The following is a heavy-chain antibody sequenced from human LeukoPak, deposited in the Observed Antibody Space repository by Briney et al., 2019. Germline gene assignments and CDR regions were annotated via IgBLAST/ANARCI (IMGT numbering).Heavy chain of an antibody. Sequence: PGGSLRLSCAASGFNFINYAMHWVRQAPGKGLEWVAVVHDDGDTKYYVDSVKGRFTISRDNSKNTLYLQMSTLRDEDTAIYYCATGSGHYYDRWGQGTLVTVSS. D-gene: IGHD3-3*01. CDR1: GFNFINYA. J-gene: IGHJ4*02. CDR2: VHDDGDTK. CDR3: ATGSGHYYDR. V-gene: IGHV3-30*04.